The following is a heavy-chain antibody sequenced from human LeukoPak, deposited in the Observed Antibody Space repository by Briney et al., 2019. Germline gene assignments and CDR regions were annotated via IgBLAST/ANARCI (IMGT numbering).Heavy chain of an antibody. J-gene: IGHJ4*02. CDR3: AKATTIAVGPLDY. V-gene: IGHV3-23*01. CDR2: ISASDGST. Sequence: GGSLRLSCAASGFTVSSNYMSWVRQAPGKGLEWVSTISASDGSTYYADSVKGRFTISRDNSMNTLYLQMNSLRAEDTALYYCAKATTIAVGPLDYWGQGTLVTVSS. D-gene: IGHD6-19*01. CDR1: GFTVSSNY.